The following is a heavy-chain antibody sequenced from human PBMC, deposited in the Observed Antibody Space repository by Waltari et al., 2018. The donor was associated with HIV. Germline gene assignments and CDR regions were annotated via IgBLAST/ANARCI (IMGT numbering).Heavy chain of an antibody. CDR1: GFSFSKYV. J-gene: IGHJ4*02. D-gene: IGHD7-27*01. V-gene: IGHV3-48*01. CDR2: ITGDGDHT. Sequence: EVQLLESGGGLVQPGGSLRLSCAASGFSFSKYVMNWVRQDPGKGLKWVSSITGDGDHTFYADSVKGRFTISRDNAKNSLYLQMNSLRVEDTAVYYCARDINGGWGYWGQGTLVTVAS. CDR3: ARDINGGWGY.